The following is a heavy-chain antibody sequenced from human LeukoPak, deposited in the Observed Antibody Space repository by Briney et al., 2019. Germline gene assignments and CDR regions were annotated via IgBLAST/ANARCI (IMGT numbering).Heavy chain of an antibody. J-gene: IGHJ6*02. D-gene: IGHD6-6*01. CDR1: GGFISSSNYY. CDR2: IYYSGST. V-gene: IGHV4-39*01. CDR3: AGSIAVLAGYYYGMDV. Sequence: SETLSLTCTVSGGFISSSNYYWGWICQPPGKGLEWIGNIYYSGSTHYNPSLKNRVTMSIDTSQNQFSLKLSSVTAADTAVYYCAGSIAVLAGYYYGMDVWGQGTTVAVSS.